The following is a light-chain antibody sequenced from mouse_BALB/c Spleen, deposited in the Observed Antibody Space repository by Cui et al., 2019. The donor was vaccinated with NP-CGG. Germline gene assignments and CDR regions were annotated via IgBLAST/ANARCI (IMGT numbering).Light chain of an antibody. CDR2: GTN. J-gene: IGLJ1*01. CDR1: TGAVTTSNY. Sequence: QAVVTQESALTTSPGETVTLTCRPGTGAVTTSNYANWVQEKPDHLFTGLIGGTNNRVPGVPARFSGSLIGDKAALTITGAQTEDETIYFCALWYSNHWVFGGGTILTVL. V-gene: IGLV1*01. CDR3: ALWYSNHWV.